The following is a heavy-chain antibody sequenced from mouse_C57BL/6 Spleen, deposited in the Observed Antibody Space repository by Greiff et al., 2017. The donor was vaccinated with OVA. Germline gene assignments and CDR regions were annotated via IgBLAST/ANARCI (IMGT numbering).Heavy chain of an antibody. J-gene: IGHJ3*01. D-gene: IGHD1-1*01. V-gene: IGHV1-9*01. CDR2: ILPGSGST. CDR1: GYTFTGYW. CDR3: ARGYYYGSSYGFAY. Sequence: QVQLKQSGAELMKPGASVKLSCKATGYTFTGYWIEWVKQRPGHGLEWIGEILPGSGSTNYNEKFKGKATFTADTSSNTAYMPLSRLTTEDSAIYYRARGYYYGSSYGFAYWGQGTLGTVSA.